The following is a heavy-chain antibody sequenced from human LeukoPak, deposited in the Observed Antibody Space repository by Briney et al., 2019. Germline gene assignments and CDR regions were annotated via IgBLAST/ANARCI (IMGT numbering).Heavy chain of an antibody. CDR2: AHWDDDK. J-gene: IGHJ4*02. CDR3: AHLDYRDYYFDY. V-gene: IGHV2-5*02. Sequence: ASGPTLVKPTQTLTLTCTFSGFSLSTSGVGVGWIRQPPGKALEWLALAHWDDDKRYSPSLKTRLTITKDTSKNQVVLKMTNMDPVDTATYYCAHLDYRDYYFDYWGQGTLVTVSS. D-gene: IGHD4-17*01. CDR1: GFSLSTSGVG.